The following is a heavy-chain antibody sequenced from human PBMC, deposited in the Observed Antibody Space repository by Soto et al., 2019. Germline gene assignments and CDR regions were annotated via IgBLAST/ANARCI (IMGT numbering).Heavy chain of an antibody. CDR3: AREEMATTDAFAI. Sequence: SQTLSLTCAISGDSVSSNHATWDWIRQSPSRGLEWLGRTYYRSKWYYDYALSVKSRITINPDTSNNQLSLQLNSVTPEDTAVYYCAREEMATTDAFAIWGQGTMVTVSS. D-gene: IGHD5-12*01. J-gene: IGHJ3*02. CDR2: TYYRSKWYY. V-gene: IGHV6-1*01. CDR1: GDSVSSNHAT.